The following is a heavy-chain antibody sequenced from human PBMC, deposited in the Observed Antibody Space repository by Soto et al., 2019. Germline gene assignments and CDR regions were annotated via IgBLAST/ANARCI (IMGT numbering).Heavy chain of an antibody. D-gene: IGHD2-2*02. V-gene: IGHV4-30-4*01. CDR1: GGSISSGDYY. J-gene: IGHJ4*02. Sequence: QVQLQESGPGLVKPSQTLSLTCTVSGGSISSGDYYWSWIRQPPGKGLEWIGYIYYSGSTYYNPSPKRRVTISVDTSKNQFSLKLSSVTAADTAVYYCARDSIVVVPAAIEGGDYWGQGTLVTVSS. CDR2: IYYSGST. CDR3: ARDSIVVVPAAIEGGDY.